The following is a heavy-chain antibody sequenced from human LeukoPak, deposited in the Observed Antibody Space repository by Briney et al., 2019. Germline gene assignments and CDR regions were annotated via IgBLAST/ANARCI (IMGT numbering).Heavy chain of an antibody. CDR3: ARGGCSGGSCYSVDPFDI. V-gene: IGHV4-30-2*01. J-gene: IGHJ3*02. Sequence: SQTLSLTCTVSGGSISSGGYYWGWIRQPPGKGLEWNGYIYHSGSTYYNPSLKSRVTISVDRSKNQFSLNLRSVSAADTAVYYCARGGCSGGSCYSVDPFDIWGQGTMVTVSS. CDR1: GGSISSGGYY. CDR2: IYHSGST. D-gene: IGHD2-15*01.